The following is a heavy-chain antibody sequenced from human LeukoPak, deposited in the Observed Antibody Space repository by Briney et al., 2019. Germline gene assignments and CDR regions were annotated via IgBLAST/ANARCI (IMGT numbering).Heavy chain of an antibody. J-gene: IGHJ1*01. CDR2: INPSGGST. V-gene: IGHV1-46*01. CDR1: GYTFTSYG. D-gene: IGHD2-21*02. CDR3: ARERYCGGDCYSPLNFQH. Sequence: ASVKVSCKASGYTFTSYGISWVRQAPGQGLEWMGIINPSGGSTSYAQKFQGRVTMTRDTSTSTVYMELSSLRSEDTAVYYCARERYCGGDCYSPLNFQHWGQGTLVTVSS.